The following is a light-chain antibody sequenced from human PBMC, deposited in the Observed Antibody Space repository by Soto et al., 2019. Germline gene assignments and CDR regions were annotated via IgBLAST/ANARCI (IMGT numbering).Light chain of an antibody. CDR3: QQYNSYSELI. CDR2: DAS. V-gene: IGKV1-5*01. J-gene: IGKJ4*01. CDR1: QSISSW. Sequence: DIPMTQSPSTLSATVGDRVTITCRASQSISSWLAWYQQKPGKAPKLLIYDASSLESGVPSRFSGSGSGTEFTLTISSLQPDDFATYYCQQYNSYSELIFGGGTKVEIK.